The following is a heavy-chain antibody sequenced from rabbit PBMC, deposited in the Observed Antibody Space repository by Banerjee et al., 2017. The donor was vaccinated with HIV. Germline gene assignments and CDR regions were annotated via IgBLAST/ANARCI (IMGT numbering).Heavy chain of an antibody. D-gene: IGHD2-1*01. CDR3: ARDLDGVIGWNLGW. CDR2: IDTNDGDT. Sequence: LEESGGGLVKPGGTLTLTCTVSGFSFSSNWICWVRQAPGKGLEWIACIDTNDGDTDYANWPKGRFTISKTSSTTVTLQMTSLTVADTATYFCARDLDGVIGWNLGWWGPGTLVTVS. J-gene: IGHJ4*01. CDR1: GFSFSSNW. V-gene: IGHV1S45*01.